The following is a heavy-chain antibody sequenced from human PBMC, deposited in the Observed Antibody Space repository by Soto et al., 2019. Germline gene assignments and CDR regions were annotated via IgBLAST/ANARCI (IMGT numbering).Heavy chain of an antibody. CDR2: IKQDGSEK. CDR3: ARDRPPLRFFPTNVFDP. V-gene: IGHV3-7*03. J-gene: IGHJ5*02. D-gene: IGHD3-3*01. CDR1: GFTFSSYW. Sequence: GGSLRLSCAASGFTFSSYWMSWVRQAPGKGLEWVANIKQDGSEKYYVDSVKGRFTISRDNAKNSLYLQMNSLRAEDTAVYYCARDRPPLRFFPTNVFDPWGQGT.